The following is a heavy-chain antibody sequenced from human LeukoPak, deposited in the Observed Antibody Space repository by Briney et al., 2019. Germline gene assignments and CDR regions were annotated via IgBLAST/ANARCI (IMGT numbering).Heavy chain of an antibody. Sequence: GGSLRLSCAASGFTFSDYYMSWIRQAPGKGLEWVSYISSSGSTIYYADSVKGRFTISRDNAKNSLYLQMNSLRAEDTAVYYCARVVVVVAGDAFDIWGQGTMVTVPS. CDR3: ARVVVVVAGDAFDI. V-gene: IGHV3-11*04. CDR2: ISSSGSTI. D-gene: IGHD2-15*01. CDR1: GFTFSDYY. J-gene: IGHJ3*02.